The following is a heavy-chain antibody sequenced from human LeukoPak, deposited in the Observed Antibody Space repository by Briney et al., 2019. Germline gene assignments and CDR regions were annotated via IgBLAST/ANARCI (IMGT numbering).Heavy chain of an antibody. CDR3: AKGEDCSSTSCYRHYYYGMDV. J-gene: IGHJ6*02. D-gene: IGHD2-2*01. CDR1: GFDFYRYS. CDR2: ISGSGGST. V-gene: IGHV3-23*01. Sequence: TGGSLRLSCAASGFDFYRYSMNWVRQAPGKGLEWVSAISGSGGSTYYADSVKGRFTISRDNSKNTLYLQMNSLRAEDTAVYYCAKGEDCSSTSCYRHYYYGMDVWGQGTTVTVSS.